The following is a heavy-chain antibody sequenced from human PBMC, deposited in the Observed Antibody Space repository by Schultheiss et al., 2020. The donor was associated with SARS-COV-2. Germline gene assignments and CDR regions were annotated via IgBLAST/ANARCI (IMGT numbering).Heavy chain of an antibody. J-gene: IGHJ4*02. CDR1: GYTFTGYY. V-gene: IGHV1-2*06. Sequence: ASVKVSCKASGYTFTGYYMHWVRQAPGQGLEWMGRINPNSGGTNYAQKFQGRVTITRNTSISTAYMELSSLRSEDMAVYYCARDGVAAADTGGYWGQGTLVTVSS. CDR3: ARDGVAAADTGGY. D-gene: IGHD6-13*01. CDR2: INPNSGGT.